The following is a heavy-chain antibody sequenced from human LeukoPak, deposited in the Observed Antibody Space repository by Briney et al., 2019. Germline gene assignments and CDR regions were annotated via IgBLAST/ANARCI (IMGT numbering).Heavy chain of an antibody. CDR3: ATVPVTGEIDY. D-gene: IGHD7-27*01. Sequence: ASVKVSCKASGYTFIRYGISWVRQAPGQGLEWMGWISAYNGNTNYAQKLQGRVTMTTDTSTDTAYMELSSLRSEDTAVYYCATVPVTGEIDYWGQGTLVTVSS. CDR1: GYTFIRYG. J-gene: IGHJ4*02. CDR2: ISAYNGNT. V-gene: IGHV1-18*01.